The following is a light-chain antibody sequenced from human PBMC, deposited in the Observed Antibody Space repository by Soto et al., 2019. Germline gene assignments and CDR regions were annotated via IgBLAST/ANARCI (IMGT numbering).Light chain of an antibody. CDR1: ESISDW. Sequence: DSEMTQSPSTLSASVGDRVTITCRASESISDWLAWYQQKPGKAPKLLIYKASNLESGVPSRFGGSGFGTDFTLAISSLQPDDYAIYYCQQYSTYARTFGQGTKV. CDR3: QQYSTYART. V-gene: IGKV1-5*03. CDR2: KAS. J-gene: IGKJ1*01.